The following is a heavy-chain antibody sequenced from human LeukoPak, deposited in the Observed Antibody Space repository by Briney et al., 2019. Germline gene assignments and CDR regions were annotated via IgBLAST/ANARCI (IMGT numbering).Heavy chain of an antibody. CDR2: IYYSGST. Sequence: PSETLSLTCTVSGGSISSYYWSWIRQPPGKGLEWIGYIYYSGSTNYNPSLKSRVTISVDTSKNQFSLKLSSVTAADTAVYYCARFLPYCSGSPYYFDYWGQGTLVTVSS. CDR3: ARFLPYCSGSPYYFDY. V-gene: IGHV4-59*01. J-gene: IGHJ4*02. CDR1: GGSISSYY. D-gene: IGHD3-10*01.